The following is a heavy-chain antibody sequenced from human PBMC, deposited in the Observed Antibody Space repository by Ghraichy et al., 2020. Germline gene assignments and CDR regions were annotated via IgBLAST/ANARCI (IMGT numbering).Heavy chain of an antibody. J-gene: IGHJ4*02. Sequence: SETLSLTCSISGDSVSNGYYYLSWIRQPPGKGLEWIGYISDNGQTNYNPSLKSRATISRDTSKDQFSLRLTSVTAADTAVYYCTRSGVLPRGIAAAGYYDFWGPGTLVPVSS. CDR1: GDSVSNGYYY. CDR2: ISDNGQT. CDR3: TRSGVLPRGIAAAGYYDF. V-gene: IGHV4-61*01. D-gene: IGHD6-13*01.